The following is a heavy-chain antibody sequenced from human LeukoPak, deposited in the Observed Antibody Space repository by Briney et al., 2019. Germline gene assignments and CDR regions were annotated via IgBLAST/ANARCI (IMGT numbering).Heavy chain of an antibody. J-gene: IGHJ4*02. Sequence: SETLSLTCTVSGGSISSSSYYWGWIRQPPGKGLEWIGSIYYSGSTYYNPSLKSRVTISVDTSKNQFSLKLSSVTAADTAVYYCARVSRDYAKDYWGQGTLVTVSS. V-gene: IGHV4-39*07. CDR1: GGSISSSSYY. CDR2: IYYSGST. CDR3: ARVSRDYAKDY. D-gene: IGHD4-17*01.